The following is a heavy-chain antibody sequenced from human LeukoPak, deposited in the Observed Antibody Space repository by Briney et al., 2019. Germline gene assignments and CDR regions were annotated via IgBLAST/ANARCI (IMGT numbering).Heavy chain of an antibody. V-gene: IGHV4-39*07. J-gene: IGHJ4*02. CDR1: GGSISNNNYL. CDR3: ARAYYYGSGSYGLDY. Sequence: SETLSLTCTVSGGSISNNNYLWGWIRQPPGKGLEWIGSIYYRGSTYYNPSLKSRVTISVDTSKNQFSLKLTSVTAADTAVYYCARAYYYGSGSYGLDYWGQGTLVTVSS. D-gene: IGHD3-10*01. CDR2: IYYRGST.